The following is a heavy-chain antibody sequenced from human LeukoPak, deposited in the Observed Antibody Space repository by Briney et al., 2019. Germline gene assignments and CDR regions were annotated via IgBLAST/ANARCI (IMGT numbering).Heavy chain of an antibody. CDR3: ARGPSYSSSFDF. CDR2: IWYDGSNK. J-gene: IGHJ4*02. V-gene: IGHV3-33*01. CDR1: GFTFSSYG. D-gene: IGHD6-13*01. Sequence: PGRSLRLSCAASGFTFSSYGMHWVSQAPGKGLEWEAVIWYDGSNKYYADSVKGRFTISRDNSKNTLNLQMNSLRAEDTAVYYCARGPSYSSSFDFWGQGTLVIVSS.